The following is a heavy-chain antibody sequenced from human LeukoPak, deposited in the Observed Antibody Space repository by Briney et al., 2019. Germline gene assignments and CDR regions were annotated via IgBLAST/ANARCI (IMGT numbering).Heavy chain of an antibody. Sequence: ASVTVSCKASGYTFTGYYMHWVRQAPGQGLEWMGWINPNSGGTNYAQKFQGRVTMTRDTSISTAYMELRRLRSDDTAVYYCARVVAGDCSSTNCDDAFDIWGQGTMVTVSS. CDR2: INPNSGGT. V-gene: IGHV1-2*02. J-gene: IGHJ3*02. CDR1: GYTFTGYY. CDR3: ARVVAGDCSSTNCDDAFDI. D-gene: IGHD2-2*01.